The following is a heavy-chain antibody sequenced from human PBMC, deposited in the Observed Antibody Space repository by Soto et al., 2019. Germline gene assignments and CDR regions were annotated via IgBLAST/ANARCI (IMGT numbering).Heavy chain of an antibody. CDR3: TRVPPNNYGWGTYPFDY. D-gene: IGHD3-10*01. V-gene: IGHV3-49*03. J-gene: IGHJ4*02. CDR1: GFTFDHYA. CDR2: ITSKAYGGTT. Sequence: EVQLVESGGGLAQPGRSLRLSCTSSGFTFDHYAMTWFRQAPGKGLEWVGFITSKAYGGTTEYAASVKGRFTISRDDSKSIAYLQMDSLKTEDTAVYYCTRVPPNNYGWGTYPFDYWGQGALVTVSS.